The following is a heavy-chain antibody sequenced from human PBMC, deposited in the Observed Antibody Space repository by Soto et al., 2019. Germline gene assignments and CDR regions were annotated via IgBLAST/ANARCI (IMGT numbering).Heavy chain of an antibody. D-gene: IGHD1-1*01. V-gene: IGHV3-33*01. CDR3: ARGFKLERRYYYYGMDV. Sequence: PRGSLRLSCAASGFTFSSYGMHGVRQAPGKGLEWVAVIWYDGSNKYYADSVKGRFTISRDNSKNTLYLQMNSLRAEDTAVYYCARGFKLERRYYYYGMDVWGQGTTVTSP. J-gene: IGHJ6*02. CDR1: GFTFSSYG. CDR2: IWYDGSNK.